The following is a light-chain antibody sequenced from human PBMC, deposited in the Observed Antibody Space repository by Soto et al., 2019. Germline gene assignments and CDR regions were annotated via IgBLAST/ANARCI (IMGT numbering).Light chain of an antibody. CDR1: QSVNSA. CDR2: SAS. CDR3: QQYNNWPLT. V-gene: IGKV3-15*01. Sequence: ETVMTQSPATLSASPGESATLSCRASQSVNSALAWYQQIPGQAPRLLIYSASTVATGGPARFSGSGSGTEFTLTISSLQSEDCAIDYCQQYNNWPLTFGGGTKVEI. J-gene: IGKJ4*01.